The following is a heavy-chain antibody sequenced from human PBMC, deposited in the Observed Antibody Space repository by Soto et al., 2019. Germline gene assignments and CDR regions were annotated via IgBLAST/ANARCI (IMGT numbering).Heavy chain of an antibody. D-gene: IGHD1-26*01. CDR1: GGSISGYY. V-gene: IGHV4-59*01. J-gene: IGHJ6*02. CDR2: IHYSGNT. CDR3: ARTTQGGNMDV. Sequence: QVHLQESGPGLVKPSETLSLTCTVSGGSISGYYWSWFRQPPGKGLEWIAYIHYSGNTKDNPSLKSRVSMSKDTSKNQFSLKLSSVTAADTAVYYCARTTQGGNMDVWGQGATVTVSS.